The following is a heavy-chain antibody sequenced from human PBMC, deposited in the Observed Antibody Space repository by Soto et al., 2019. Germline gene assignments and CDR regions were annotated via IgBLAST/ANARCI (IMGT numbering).Heavy chain of an antibody. CDR1: GFTFSSYG. Sequence: GGSLRLSCAASGFTFSSYGMHWVRQAPGKGLEWVAVIWYDGSNKYYADSVKGRFTISRDNSKNTLYLQMNSLRAEDTAVYYCAREYKGYYYDSSGYPEAPDYWGQGTLVTVSS. D-gene: IGHD3-22*01. V-gene: IGHV3-33*01. CDR2: IWYDGSNK. CDR3: AREYKGYYYDSSGYPEAPDY. J-gene: IGHJ4*02.